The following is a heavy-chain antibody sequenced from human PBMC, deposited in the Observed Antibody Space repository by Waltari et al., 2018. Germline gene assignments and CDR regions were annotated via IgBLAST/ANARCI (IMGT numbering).Heavy chain of an antibody. CDR3: ARGEGSSSWSDAFDI. CDR1: GGSSSSSRYH. V-gene: IGHV4-39*07. J-gene: IGHJ3*02. D-gene: IGHD6-13*01. CDR2: IYYSGST. Sequence: QLQLQASGPGLVKPSEALSLTCTVSGGSSSSSRYHWGWMRQPPGKEQEWIGSIYYSGSTYYNPSLKSRVTISVDTSKNQFSLKLISVTAADTAVYYCARGEGSSSWSDAFDIWGQGTMVTVSS.